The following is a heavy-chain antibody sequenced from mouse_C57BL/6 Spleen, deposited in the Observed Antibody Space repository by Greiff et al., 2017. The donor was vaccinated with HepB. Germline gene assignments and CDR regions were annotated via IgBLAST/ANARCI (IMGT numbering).Heavy chain of an antibody. CDR1: GYTFTSYW. D-gene: IGHD1-1*01. V-gene: IGHV1-61*01. CDR2: IYPSDSET. J-gene: IGHJ4*01. CDR3: ARGGSRDYAMDY. Sequence: QVQLQQPGAELVRPGSSVKLSCKASGYTFTSYWMDWVKQRPGQGLEWIGNIYPSDSETHYNQKFKDKGTLTVDKSSSTAYMQLSSLTSEDSAVYYCARGGSRDYAMDYWGQGTSVTVSS.